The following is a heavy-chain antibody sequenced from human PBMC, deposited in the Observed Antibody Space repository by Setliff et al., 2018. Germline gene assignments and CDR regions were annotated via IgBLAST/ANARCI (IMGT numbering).Heavy chain of an antibody. Sequence: SETLSLTCSVSGGSVGSDFSYWTWIRQPAGKGLEWIGQIYTTWSTNYNPSLKSRVIISLDASKNQFFLRLTSVTAADTAVYYCARATGFFYVDAWGKGTTVTVSS. V-gene: IGHV4-61*09. D-gene: IGHD3-3*01. J-gene: IGHJ6*03. CDR3: ARATGFFYVDA. CDR2: IYTTWST. CDR1: GGSVGSDFSY.